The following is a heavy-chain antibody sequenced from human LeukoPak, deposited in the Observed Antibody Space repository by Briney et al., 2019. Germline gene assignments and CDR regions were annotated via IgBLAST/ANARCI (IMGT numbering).Heavy chain of an antibody. D-gene: IGHD3-3*01. CDR3: ASEYDFWSTYYTGSHWFDP. CDR1: RDSVSSNSAA. Sequence: SQTLSLTCAISRDSVSSNSAAWNWIRQSPSRGLEWLGRTYYRSKWYNDYAVSVRGRITINPDTSKNQFSLQLNSVTPADTAVYYCASEYDFWSTYYTGSHWFDPWGQGTLVTVSS. CDR2: TYYRSKWYN. V-gene: IGHV6-1*01. J-gene: IGHJ5*02.